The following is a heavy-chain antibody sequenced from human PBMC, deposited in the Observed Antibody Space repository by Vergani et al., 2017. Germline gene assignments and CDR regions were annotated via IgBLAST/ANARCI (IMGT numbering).Heavy chain of an antibody. CDR3: ARVMYRDGASTGYRLEGMDI. J-gene: IGHJ6*02. CDR1: GGSFNIYY. D-gene: IGHD3-9*01. V-gene: IGHV4-59*13. CDR2: IYSTGST. Sequence: QVQLEESGPGLVKPSETLSLTCTVSGGSFNIYYWSWIRQSPGKGLEWIGYIYSTGSTNYNPSLNSRVTMSVDTSKNQFSLKLRSLTAADTAVYFCARVMYRDGASTGYRLEGMDIWGQGTTVTISS.